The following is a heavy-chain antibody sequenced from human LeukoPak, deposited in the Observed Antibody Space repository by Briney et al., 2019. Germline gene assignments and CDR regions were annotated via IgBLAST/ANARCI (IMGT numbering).Heavy chain of an antibody. CDR1: GFTFDDYA. D-gene: IGHD6-6*01. J-gene: IGHJ4*02. Sequence: GGSLRLSCAASGFTFDDYAMHWVRQAPGKGLEWVSSISSSSSYIYYADSVKGRFTISRDNAKNSLYLQMNSLRAEDTAVYYCARVELFPSSLDYWGQGTLVTVSS. CDR2: ISSSSSYI. V-gene: IGHV3-21*01. CDR3: ARVELFPSSLDY.